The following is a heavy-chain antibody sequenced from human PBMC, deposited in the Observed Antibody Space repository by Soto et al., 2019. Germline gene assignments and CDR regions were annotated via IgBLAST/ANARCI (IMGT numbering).Heavy chain of an antibody. J-gene: IGHJ4*02. CDR3: ARRAWGWLQFGYFDY. V-gene: IGHV4-39*01. Sequence: PSETLSLTCTVSGGSISSSSYYWGWIRQPPGKGLEWIGSIYYSGSTYYNPSLKSRVTISVDTSKNQFSLKLSSVTAADTAVYYCARRAWGWLQFGYFDYWGQGTLVTVSS. D-gene: IGHD5-12*01. CDR1: GGSISSSSYY. CDR2: IYYSGST.